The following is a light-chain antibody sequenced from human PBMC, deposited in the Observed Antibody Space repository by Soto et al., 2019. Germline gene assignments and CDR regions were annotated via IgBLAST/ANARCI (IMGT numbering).Light chain of an antibody. CDR2: DVS. CDR3: CSYRRSSTPIYV. CDR1: SSDVGGYNY. Sequence: QSALTQPASVSGSPGQSITISCTRTSSDVGGYNYVSWYQQHPGEAPKLMIYDVSNRTSGVSNRFSGSKSGNTASLTISGLQAEDEDEYYCCSYRRSSTPIYVFGTGTKLTVL. J-gene: IGLJ1*01. V-gene: IGLV2-14*03.